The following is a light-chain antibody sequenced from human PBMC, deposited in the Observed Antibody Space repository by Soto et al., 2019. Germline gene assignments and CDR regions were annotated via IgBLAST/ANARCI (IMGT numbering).Light chain of an antibody. J-gene: IGLJ2*01. Sequence: QSALTQPASVSGSPGQSITISCTGTSSDVGGYNYVSWYQHPPGKAPKLMIYDVSNRPSGVSNRFSGSKSGNTASLTISGLQAEDDADYYCSSYTSSTDVVFGGGTKVTVL. CDR2: DVS. CDR1: SSDVGGYNY. CDR3: SSYTSSTDVV. V-gene: IGLV2-14*03.